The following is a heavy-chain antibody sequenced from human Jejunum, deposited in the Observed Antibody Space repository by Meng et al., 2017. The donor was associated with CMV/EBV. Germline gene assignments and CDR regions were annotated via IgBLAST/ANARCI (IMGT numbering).Heavy chain of an antibody. CDR1: GVPFSDFH. CDR3: ARRWAVAGLDY. D-gene: IGHD6-19*01. Sequence: SGVPFSDFHMSWVRQAPGQGLEWLSYITDTYSVSYADSLKGRFTISRDNARNSVYLQMNSLRVEDTAVYYCARRWAVAGLDYWGQGTLVTVSS. V-gene: IGHV3-11*04. CDR2: ITDTYSV. J-gene: IGHJ4*02.